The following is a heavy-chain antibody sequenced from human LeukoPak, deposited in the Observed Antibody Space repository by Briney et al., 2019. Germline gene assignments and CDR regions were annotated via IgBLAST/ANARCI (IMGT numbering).Heavy chain of an antibody. CDR1: GGSFSGYY. J-gene: IGHJ3*02. CDR3: ASTLRRRAFDI. V-gene: IGHV4-34*01. Sequence: PSETLSLACAVYGGSFSGYYWSWLRQPPGKGLEWIGENNHSGSTNYNPSLKSRVTISVDTSKNQFSLKLSSVTAADTAVYYCASTLRRRAFDIWGQGTMVTVSS. D-gene: IGHD4-17*01. CDR2: NNHSGST.